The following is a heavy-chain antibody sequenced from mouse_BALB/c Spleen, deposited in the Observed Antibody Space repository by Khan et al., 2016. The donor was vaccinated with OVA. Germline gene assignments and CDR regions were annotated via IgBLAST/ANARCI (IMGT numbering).Heavy chain of an antibody. D-gene: IGHD2-2*01. V-gene: IGHV1S135*01. CDR1: GYSFTSYY. CDR2: IDPFSGGT. Sequence: VQLQQSGPELMKPGASVKISCTASGYSFTSYYIHWVMQSHGTSLQWIGYIDPFSGGTTYNQKFKGKATLTVDKSSSTAYIHFNNLTSEDSAVYYCTRHGYVGWFTYWGQGTLVTVSS. CDR3: TRHGYVGWFTY. J-gene: IGHJ3*01.